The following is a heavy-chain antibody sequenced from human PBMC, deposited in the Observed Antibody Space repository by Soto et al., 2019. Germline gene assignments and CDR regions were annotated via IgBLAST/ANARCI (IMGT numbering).Heavy chain of an antibody. CDR3: ARDPKGNNWFDP. V-gene: IGHV4-59*01. Sequence: KTSETLSLTCTVSGGSISSYFWSWIRQPPGKGLEGIGYIYYSGSTNYNPSLKSRVTISVDTSKNQFSLKLSSVTAADTAVYYCARDPKGNNWFDPWGQGTLVTVSS. CDR2: IYYSGST. J-gene: IGHJ5*02. CDR1: GGSISSYF.